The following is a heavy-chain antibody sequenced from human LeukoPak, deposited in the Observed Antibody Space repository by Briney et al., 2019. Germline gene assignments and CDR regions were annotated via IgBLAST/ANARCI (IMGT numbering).Heavy chain of an antibody. D-gene: IGHD6-19*01. Sequence: GGSLRLSCAASGFTFSSSWMSWVRQAPGKGLEWVANIKQDGSGKYYVESVKGRFTISRDNTKNSLYLQMDSLTAEDTAVYYCVRISTAVAGADYWGQGTLVTVSS. CDR1: GFTFSSSW. CDR3: VRISTAVAGADY. J-gene: IGHJ4*02. CDR2: IKQDGSGK. V-gene: IGHV3-7*01.